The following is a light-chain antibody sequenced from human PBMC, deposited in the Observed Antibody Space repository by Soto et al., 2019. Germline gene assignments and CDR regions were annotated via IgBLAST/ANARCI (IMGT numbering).Light chain of an antibody. CDR2: DVS. CDR1: SSDVGSYNY. V-gene: IGLV2-14*01. Sequence: QAVLTQPASVSGSPGQSITISCTGTSSDVGSYNYVSWYQQHPGKAPKLMIYDVSNRPSGVSNRFSGSKSGNTASLTISGLQAEDEADYYCSSYTGSSTFVFGTGTKLTVL. J-gene: IGLJ1*01. CDR3: SSYTGSSTFV.